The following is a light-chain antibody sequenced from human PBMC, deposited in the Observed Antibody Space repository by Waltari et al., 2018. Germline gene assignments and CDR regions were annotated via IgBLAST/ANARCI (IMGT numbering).Light chain of an antibody. CDR1: NIGSQR. CDR3: QVWDSSSDHWV. J-gene: IGLJ3*02. Sequence: SYVLTQPPSVSVAPGQTASLTCGGNNIGSQRVHWYQQRPGQAPVLVVYANSDRPSEIPERFSGSNSGNTASLTITRVEAGDEADYHCQVWDSSSDHWVFGGGTKLTVL. CDR2: ANS. V-gene: IGLV3-21*02.